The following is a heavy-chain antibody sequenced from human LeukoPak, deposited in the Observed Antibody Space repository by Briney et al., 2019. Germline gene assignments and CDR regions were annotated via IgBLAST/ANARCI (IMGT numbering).Heavy chain of an antibody. D-gene: IGHD1-14*01. Sequence: PEGSLRLSCAASGFTFSSCGFNWVRQAPGKGLEWVSSIGPTGTDRYYADSVRGRFTISRDNAKNSMYLQMDSLRDEDTAVYYCATETIGRHYDYWGQGTLLTVSS. CDR3: ATETIGRHYDY. CDR1: GFTFSSCG. CDR2: IGPTGTDR. J-gene: IGHJ4*02. V-gene: IGHV3-21*01.